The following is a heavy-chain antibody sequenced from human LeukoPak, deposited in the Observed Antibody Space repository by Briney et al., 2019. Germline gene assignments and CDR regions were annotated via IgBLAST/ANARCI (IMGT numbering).Heavy chain of an antibody. Sequence: ASVKVSCKASGYTFTSYDINWVRQATGQGLEWMGWMNPNSGNTGYAQKFQGRVTMTRDTSISTAYMELSRLRSDDTAVYYCARGRGVIIFYFDYWGQGTLVTVSS. CDR2: MNPNSGNT. D-gene: IGHD3-10*01. CDR1: GYTFTSYD. J-gene: IGHJ4*02. V-gene: IGHV1-8*02. CDR3: ARGRGVIIFYFDY.